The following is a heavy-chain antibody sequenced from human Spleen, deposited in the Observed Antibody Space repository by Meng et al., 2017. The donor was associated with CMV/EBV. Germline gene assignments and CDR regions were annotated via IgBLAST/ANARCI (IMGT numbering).Heavy chain of an antibody. D-gene: IGHD3-10*01. J-gene: IGHJ4*02. Sequence: PLQQWGAGLLKPSETLSLTCAVYGGSFSGYYWSWIRQPPGKGLEWIGEINHSGSTNYNPSLKSRVTISVDTSKNQFSLKLSSVTAADTAVYYCARGGRITMVRGVRGFDYWGQGTLVTVSS. CDR2: INHSGST. CDR3: ARGGRITMVRGVRGFDY. CDR1: GGSFSGYY. V-gene: IGHV4-34*01.